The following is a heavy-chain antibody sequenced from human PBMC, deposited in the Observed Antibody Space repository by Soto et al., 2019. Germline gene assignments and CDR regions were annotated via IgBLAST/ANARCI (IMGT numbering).Heavy chain of an antibody. CDR3: ARWGIAAGDY. CDR2: ILYDGSNK. V-gene: IGHV3-33*01. D-gene: IGHD6-13*01. J-gene: IGHJ4*02. CDR1: GFTFSSYG. Sequence: QVQLVESGGGVVQPGRSLRLSCAASGFTFSSYGMHWVRQAPGTGLEWVAVILYDGSNKYYADSVKGRFTISRDNSKNTLYLQMNSLRAEDTSVYYCARWGIAAGDYWGQGTLVTGSS.